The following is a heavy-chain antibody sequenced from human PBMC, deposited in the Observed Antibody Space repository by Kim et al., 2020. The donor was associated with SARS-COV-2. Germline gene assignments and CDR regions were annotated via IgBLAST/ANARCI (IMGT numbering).Heavy chain of an antibody. J-gene: IGHJ6*02. D-gene: IGHD3-3*01. CDR1: GGTFSSYA. CDR3: ARTGWSARVSAYYYYGMDV. CDR2: IIPIFGTA. Sequence: SVKVSCKASGGTFSSYAISWVRQAPGQGLEWMGGIIPIFGTANYAQKFQGRVTITADESTSTAYMELSSLRSEDTAVYYCARTGWSARVSAYYYYGMDVWGQGTTVTVSS. V-gene: IGHV1-69*13.